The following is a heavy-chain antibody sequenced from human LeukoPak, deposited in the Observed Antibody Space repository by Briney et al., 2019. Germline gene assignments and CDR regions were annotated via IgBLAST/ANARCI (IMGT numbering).Heavy chain of an antibody. D-gene: IGHD3-3*01. CDR1: GFTVSSNY. J-gene: IGHJ3*02. Sequence: GGSLRLSCAASGFTVSSNYMSWVRQAPGKGLEWVSVIYSGGSTYYADSVKGRFTISRDNSKNTLYLQMNSLRAEDTAVYYCARDPGRITIFGVVEDAFDIWGQGTMVTVSS. V-gene: IGHV3-66*01. CDR2: IYSGGST. CDR3: ARDPGRITIFGVVEDAFDI.